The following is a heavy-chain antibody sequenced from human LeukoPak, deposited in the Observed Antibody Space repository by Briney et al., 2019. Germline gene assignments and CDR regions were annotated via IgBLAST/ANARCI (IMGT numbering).Heavy chain of an antibody. V-gene: IGHV5-10-1*01. CDR2: IAPSDSYT. CDR3: AGHDRGYSYPEPDY. J-gene: IGHJ4*02. D-gene: IGHD5-18*01. Sequence: GESLKISCKVSGYSFPSYWITWVRQVPGKGLEWMGRIAPSDSYTNYNPSFEGHVTMSVEKSITTVYLQWSSLKASDTAMYYCAGHDRGYSYPEPDYWGQGTLVTVSS. CDR1: GYSFPSYW.